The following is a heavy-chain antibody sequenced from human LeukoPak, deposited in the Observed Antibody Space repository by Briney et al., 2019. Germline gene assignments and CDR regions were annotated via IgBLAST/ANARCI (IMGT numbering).Heavy chain of an antibody. V-gene: IGHV3-23*01. CDR2: ISGSGVST. CDR1: GFTFSSYA. Sequence: GGSLRLSCAASGFTFSSYAMSWVRQAPGKGLEWVSGISGSGVSTYYAGSVKGRFTISRDNSKNTLFLKMNSLRAEDTAEYYCARGFTSTVVRMDVWGQGTTVTVSS. D-gene: IGHD4-11*01. J-gene: IGHJ6*02. CDR3: ARGFTSTVVRMDV.